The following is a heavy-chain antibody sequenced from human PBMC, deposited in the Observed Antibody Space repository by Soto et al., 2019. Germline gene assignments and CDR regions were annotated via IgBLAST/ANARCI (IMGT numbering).Heavy chain of an antibody. J-gene: IGHJ3*02. CDR2: IYFSGST. CDR1: GGSISSISYY. V-gene: IGHV4-39*01. D-gene: IGHD3-9*01. CDR3: AKWGRTGYGSNVGFDI. Sequence: QLQLQESGPGLVKPSETLFLTCTVSGGSISSISYYWGWIRQPPGKGLEWIGSIYFSGSTSYNPSLTSRVTISVDTSKNQFSLKLSSVTVADTAVYYCAKWGRTGYGSNVGFDIWGQGTLVTVSS.